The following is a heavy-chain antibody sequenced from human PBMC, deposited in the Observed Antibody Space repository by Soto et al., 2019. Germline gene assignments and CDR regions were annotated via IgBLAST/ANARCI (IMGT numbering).Heavy chain of an antibody. CDR3: ASEYYDSSGYYLDY. D-gene: IGHD3-22*01. CDR2: IYHSGST. CDR1: GGSISSGGYS. V-gene: IGHV4-30-2*01. J-gene: IGHJ4*02. Sequence: SETLSLTCAVSGGSISSGGYSWSWIRQPPGKGLEWIGYIYHSGSTYYNPSLKSRVTISVDRSKNQFSLKLSSVTAADTAVYYCASEYYDSSGYYLDYWGQGTLVTVSS.